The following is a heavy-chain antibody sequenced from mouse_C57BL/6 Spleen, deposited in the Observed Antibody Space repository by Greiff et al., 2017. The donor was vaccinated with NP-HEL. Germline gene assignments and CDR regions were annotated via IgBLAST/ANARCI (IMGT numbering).Heavy chain of an antibody. CDR2: ISDGGSYT. CDR3: AREGLDWAWFAY. Sequence: EVMLVESGGGLVKPGGSLKLSCAASGFTFSSYAMSWVRQTPEKRLEWVATISDGGSYTYYPDNVKGRFTISRDNAKNNLYLQMSHLKSEDTAMYYCAREGLDWAWFAYWGQGTLVTVSA. V-gene: IGHV5-4*01. D-gene: IGHD3-1*01. CDR1: GFTFSSYA. J-gene: IGHJ3*01.